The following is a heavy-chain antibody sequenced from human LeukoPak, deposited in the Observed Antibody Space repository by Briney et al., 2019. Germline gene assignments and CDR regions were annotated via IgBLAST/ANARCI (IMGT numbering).Heavy chain of an antibody. CDR1: GYIFTDYY. CDR3: AKDLEGLYGILTADWSHL. Sequence: EASVKVSCKASGYIFTDYYIHWLRQAPGQGLEWMGWFNPNTGGTNYARKFRDRITMTSDTSISTAYMELNRLRSDDTAVYYCAKDLEGLYGILTADWSHLWGQGTLVTVSS. J-gene: IGHJ4*02. V-gene: IGHV1-2*02. D-gene: IGHD3-9*01. CDR2: FNPNTGGT.